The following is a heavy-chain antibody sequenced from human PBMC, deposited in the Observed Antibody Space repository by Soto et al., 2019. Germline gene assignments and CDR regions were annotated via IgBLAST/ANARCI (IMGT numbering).Heavy chain of an antibody. D-gene: IGHD3-3*01. J-gene: IGHJ6*02. V-gene: IGHV3-23*01. CDR2: ISGSGGST. CDR1: GFTFSSYA. CDR3: AKDHGRFLEWLLDRYGMDV. Sequence: GGSLRLSCAASGFTFSSYAMSWVRQAPGKGLGWVSAISGSGGSTYYADSVKGRFTISRDNSKNTLYLQMNSLRAEDTAVYYCAKDHGRFLEWLLDRYGMDVWGQGTTVTVSS.